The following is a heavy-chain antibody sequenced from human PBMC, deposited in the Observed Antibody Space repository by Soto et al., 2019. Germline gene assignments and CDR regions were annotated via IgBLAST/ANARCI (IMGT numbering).Heavy chain of an antibody. D-gene: IGHD3-10*01. CDR3: AKDQYGAADI. J-gene: IGHJ3*02. Sequence: SETLSLTCTVSGASIRTYSWSWIRQSAVKGLEWIGHMYTNGRTNYIPSLKSRITMSVDTSKNQFSLNLKFVTAADTAVYFCAKDQYGAADIWGQGTMVTVSS. V-gene: IGHV4-4*07. CDR1: GASIRTYS. CDR2: MYTNGRT.